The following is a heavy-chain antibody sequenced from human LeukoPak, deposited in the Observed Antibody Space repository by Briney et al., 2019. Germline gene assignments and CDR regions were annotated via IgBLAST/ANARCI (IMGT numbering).Heavy chain of an antibody. J-gene: IGHJ6*02. CDR3: AHGGYFDCLLCTSPVEYYYYGMDV. Sequence: SVKVSCKASGGTFSSYAISWVRQAPGQGLEWMGRIIPILGIAHYAQKFQGRVTITADKSTSTAYMELSSLRSEDTAVYYCAHGGYFDCLLCTSPVEYYYYGMDVWGQGTTVTVSS. D-gene: IGHD3-9*01. V-gene: IGHV1-69*04. CDR1: GGTFSSYA. CDR2: IIPILGIA.